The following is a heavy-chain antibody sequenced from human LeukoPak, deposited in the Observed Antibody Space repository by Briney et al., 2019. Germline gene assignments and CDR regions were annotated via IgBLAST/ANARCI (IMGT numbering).Heavy chain of an antibody. J-gene: IGHJ4*02. CDR1: GFTFSSYA. Sequence: PGGSLRLSCAASGFTFSSYAMHWVRQAPGKGLERVAVISYDGNNEYYADSVKGRFTISRDNAKNTVYLQMSSLRAEDTAVYYCARICSTTDCLISAWGQGTLVTVSS. CDR2: ISYDGNNE. CDR3: ARICSTTDCLISA. D-gene: IGHD2-2*01. V-gene: IGHV3-30*04.